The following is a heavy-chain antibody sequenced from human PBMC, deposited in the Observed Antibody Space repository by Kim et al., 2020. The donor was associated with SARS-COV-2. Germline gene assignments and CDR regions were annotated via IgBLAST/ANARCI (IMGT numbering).Heavy chain of an antibody. V-gene: IGHV1-8*02. Sequence: ASVKVSCKASGYTFTSHKINWVRQATGQGLEWMGWMSPLSGNTGYAQKFQGRVTMTRDTSTGTAYLELRSLRSDDTAVYYCATMYNWNDREPFDVWGQGTMVTVSS. CDR2: MSPLSGNT. D-gene: IGHD1-1*01. CDR1: GYTFTSHK. J-gene: IGHJ3*01. CDR3: ATMYNWNDREPFDV.